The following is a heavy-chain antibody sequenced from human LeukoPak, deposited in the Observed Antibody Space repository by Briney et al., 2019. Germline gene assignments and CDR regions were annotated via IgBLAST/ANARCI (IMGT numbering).Heavy chain of an antibody. CDR1: GFTFSSYW. J-gene: IGHJ4*02. Sequence: GGSLRLSWAASGFTFSSYWMSWVRQAPGKGLEWVANIKQDGSEKYYVDSVKGRFTISRDNAKNSLYLQMNSLRAEDTAVYYCATLEMATIHSSNFDYWGQGTLVTVSS. CDR2: IKQDGSEK. V-gene: IGHV3-7*01. CDR3: ATLEMATIHSSNFDY. D-gene: IGHD5-24*01.